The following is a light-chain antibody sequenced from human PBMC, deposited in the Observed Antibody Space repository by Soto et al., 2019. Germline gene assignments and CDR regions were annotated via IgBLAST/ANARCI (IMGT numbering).Light chain of an antibody. Sequence: QSALTQPASVSGSPGQSITISCTGTSSDVGAYDYVSWYQLHPDKAPKLMIYDVSNRPSGVSNRFSGSKSGNTASLTISGLQAEDEADYYCGPYTTSSNYVFGTGTKLTVL. J-gene: IGLJ1*01. V-gene: IGLV2-14*03. CDR1: SSDVGAYDY. CDR2: DVS. CDR3: GPYTTSSNYV.